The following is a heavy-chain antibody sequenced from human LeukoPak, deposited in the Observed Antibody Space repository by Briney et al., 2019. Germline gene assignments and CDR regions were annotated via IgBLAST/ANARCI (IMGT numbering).Heavy chain of an antibody. CDR1: GFSFRNYG. V-gene: IGHV3-30*03. CDR2: MSHDGGKE. J-gene: IGHJ3*02. CDR3: ARDGKVVPAAPDAFDI. D-gene: IGHD2-2*01. Sequence: GRSLRLSCAASGFSFRNYGMHWVRQAPGKGLEWVAVMSHDGGKEYYGDSVRGRFTISRDNSKNTLYLQMNSLRTEDTAVYYCARDGKVVPAAPDAFDIWGQGTMVTVSS.